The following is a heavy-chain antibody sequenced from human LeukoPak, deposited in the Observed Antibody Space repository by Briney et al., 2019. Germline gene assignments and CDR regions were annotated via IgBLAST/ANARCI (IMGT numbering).Heavy chain of an antibody. V-gene: IGHV3-9*01. CDR1: GFTFDDYA. D-gene: IGHD1-26*01. Sequence: GGSLRLSCAASGFTFDDYAMHWVRQAPGKGLEWVSGISWNSGSIGYADSVKGRFTISRDNAKNSLYLQMNSLRAEDTAVYYCAEGVGATKYWGQGTLVTVSS. J-gene: IGHJ4*02. CDR3: AEGVGATKY. CDR2: ISWNSGSI.